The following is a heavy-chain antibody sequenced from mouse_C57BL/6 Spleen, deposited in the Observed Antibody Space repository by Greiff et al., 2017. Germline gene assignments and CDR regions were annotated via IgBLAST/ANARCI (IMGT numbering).Heavy chain of an antibody. CDR2: INPNNGGT. CDR3: ARNYYGSSYFDY. D-gene: IGHD1-1*01. Sequence: LVEPGASVKMSCKASGYTFTDYNMHWVKQSHGKSLEWIGYINPNNGGTSYNQKFKGKATLTVNKSSSTAYMELRSLTSEDSAVYYCARNYYGSSYFDYWGQGTTLTVSS. V-gene: IGHV1-22*01. J-gene: IGHJ2*01. CDR1: GYTFTDYN.